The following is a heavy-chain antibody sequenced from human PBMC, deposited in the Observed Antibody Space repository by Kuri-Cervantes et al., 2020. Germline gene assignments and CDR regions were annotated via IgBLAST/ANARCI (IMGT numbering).Heavy chain of an antibody. V-gene: IGHV1-46*01. CDR1: GYTFTSYN. CDR3: ARAGVNTPAAKGPFDP. D-gene: IGHD2-15*01. Sequence: ASVKVSCKASGYTFTSYNMFWVRQAPGQGLEWRGIINPSGGSTGYAQKFQDRFTMTRDTSTSTVYMELSSLRSDDTAVYYCARAGVNTPAAKGPFDPWGQGTLVTVSS. CDR2: INPSGGST. J-gene: IGHJ5*02.